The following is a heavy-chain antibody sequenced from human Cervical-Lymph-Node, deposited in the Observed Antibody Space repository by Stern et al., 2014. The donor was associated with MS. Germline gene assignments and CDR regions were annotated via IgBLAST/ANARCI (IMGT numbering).Heavy chain of an antibody. CDR2: IYYSGTT. Sequence: QDQLVESGPGLVKPSETLSLTCTVPGGSISSYYWSWIRQPPGKGLEWIGYIYYSGTTNNHPSLKSRVPITVDPPKTQFPRKLSSLTAADTAIYYCARQQYYYDSGGTPIDYWGQGTLVTVSS. V-gene: IGHV4-59*08. J-gene: IGHJ4*02. D-gene: IGHD3-10*01. CDR1: GGSISSYY. CDR3: ARQQYYYDSGGTPIDY.